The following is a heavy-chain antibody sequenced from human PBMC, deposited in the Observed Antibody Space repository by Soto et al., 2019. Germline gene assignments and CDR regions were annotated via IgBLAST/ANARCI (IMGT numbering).Heavy chain of an antibody. CDR2: IYSGGST. V-gene: IGHV3-53*04. J-gene: IGHJ6*03. Sequence: EVQLVESGGGLVQPGGSLRLSCAASGFTVSSNYMSWVRQAPGKGLEWVSVIYSGGSTYYADSVKGRFTISRHNSKNTLYLQMNSLRAEDTAVYYCARVDTAMVIQYYYYYMDVWGKGTTVTVSS. D-gene: IGHD5-18*01. CDR3: ARVDTAMVIQYYYYYMDV. CDR1: GFTVSSNY.